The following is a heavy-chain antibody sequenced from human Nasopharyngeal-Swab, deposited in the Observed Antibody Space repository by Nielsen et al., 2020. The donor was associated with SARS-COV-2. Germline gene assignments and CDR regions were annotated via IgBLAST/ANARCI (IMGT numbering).Heavy chain of an antibody. V-gene: IGHV3-9*01. CDR2: ISWNSGSI. Sequence: SLKISCAASGFTFSNYRMHWVRQAPGKGLEWVSGISWNSGSIGYADSVKGRFTISRDNAKNSLYLQMNSLRAEDTALYYCAKATVTHDAFDIWGQGTMVTVSS. CDR3: AKATVTHDAFDI. CDR1: GFTFSNYR. J-gene: IGHJ3*02. D-gene: IGHD4-17*01.